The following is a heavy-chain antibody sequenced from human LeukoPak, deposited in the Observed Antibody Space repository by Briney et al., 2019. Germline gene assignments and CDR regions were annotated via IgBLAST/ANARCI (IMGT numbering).Heavy chain of an antibody. V-gene: IGHV3-30-3*01. J-gene: IGHJ3*02. CDR2: ISYDGSNK. CDR3: ARDGGNYGDYEAFDI. Sequence: PGGSLRLSCAASGFTFSSYAMHWVRQAPGKGLEWVAVISYDGSNKYYADSVKGRFTISRDNSKNTLYLQMNSLRAEDTAVYYCARDGGNYGDYEAFDIWGQGTMVTVSS. CDR1: GFTFSSYA. D-gene: IGHD4-17*01.